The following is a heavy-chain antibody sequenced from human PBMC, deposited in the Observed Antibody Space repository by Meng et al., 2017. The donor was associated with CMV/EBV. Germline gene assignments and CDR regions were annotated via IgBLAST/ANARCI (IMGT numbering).Heavy chain of an antibody. Sequence: GGSLRLSCAASGFTFSSYEMNWVRQAPGKGLEWVSYISSSGSTIYYADSVQGRFTISRDNAKNSLYLQMNSLRAEDTAVYYCARVGVGGNPGYYYYYYGMDVWGQGTTVTVSS. CDR2: ISSSGSTI. CDR3: ARVGVGGNPGYYYYYYGMDV. V-gene: IGHV3-48*03. CDR1: GFTFSSYE. J-gene: IGHJ6*02. D-gene: IGHD4-23*01.